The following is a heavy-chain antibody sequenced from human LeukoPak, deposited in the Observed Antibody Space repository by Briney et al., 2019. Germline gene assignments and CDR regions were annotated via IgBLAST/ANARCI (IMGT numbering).Heavy chain of an antibody. J-gene: IGHJ2*01. D-gene: IGHD2-2*01. CDR2: INHSGST. Sequence: INHSGSTNYNPSLKSRVTISVDTSKNQFSLKLSSVTAADTAVYYCAREEGVPAANWYFDLWGRGTLVTVSS. CDR3: AREEGVPAANWYFDL. V-gene: IGHV4-34*01.